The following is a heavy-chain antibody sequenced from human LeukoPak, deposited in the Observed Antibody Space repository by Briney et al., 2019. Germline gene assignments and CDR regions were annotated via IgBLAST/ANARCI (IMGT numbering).Heavy chain of an antibody. Sequence: GRSLRLSCAASGFTFSSYAMNWVRQAPGKGLEWVSSISRSSSNIYYADSLNGRFTISRDDAKNSLYLQMNSLRAEDTAVYYCARGGNYFDSSGYYYYPLDYWGQGTLVTVSS. D-gene: IGHD3-22*01. J-gene: IGHJ4*02. CDR3: ARGGNYFDSSGYYYYPLDY. V-gene: IGHV3-21*01. CDR1: GFTFSSYA. CDR2: ISRSSSNI.